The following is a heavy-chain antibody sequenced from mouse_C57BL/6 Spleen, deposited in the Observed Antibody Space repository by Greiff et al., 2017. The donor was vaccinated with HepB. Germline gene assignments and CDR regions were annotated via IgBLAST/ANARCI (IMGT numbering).Heavy chain of an antibody. Sequence: EVMLVESGGGLVQPGGSMKLSCVASGFTFSNYWMNWVRQSPEKGLEWVAQIRLKSDNYATHYAESVKGRFTISRDDSKSSVYLQMNNLRAEDTGIYYCTASIYYDYGSFAYWGQGTLVTVSA. V-gene: IGHV6-3*01. J-gene: IGHJ3*01. CDR1: GFTFSNYW. CDR2: IRLKSDNYAT. CDR3: TASIYYDYGSFAY. D-gene: IGHD2-4*01.